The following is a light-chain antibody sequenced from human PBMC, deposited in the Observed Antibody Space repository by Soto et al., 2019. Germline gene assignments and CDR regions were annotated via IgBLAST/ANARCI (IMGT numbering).Light chain of an antibody. CDR3: ETSDSNTHV. Sequence: QPVLTQSSSASASLGSSVKLTCTLSSGYTKYIVTWHQQQPRKAPRYLMRLEGSGKYNKGNGVPERFAGSSSGADRYLTISNLQSDDEADYYCETSDSNTHVFGPGTKLTVL. CDR2: LEGSGKY. CDR1: SGYTKYI. V-gene: IGLV4-60*03. J-gene: IGLJ1*01.